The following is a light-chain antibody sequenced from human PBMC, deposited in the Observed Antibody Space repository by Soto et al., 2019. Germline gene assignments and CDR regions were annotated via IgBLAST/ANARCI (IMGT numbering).Light chain of an antibody. V-gene: IGKV1-39*01. CDR3: QQTYSTPYT. CDR1: QSISSY. CDR2: AAS. Sequence: DIQMTQSTSSLSASVGDRVTITYRASQSISSYLNWYQHKPGKAPKLLIYAASSLQSGVPSRFSGSGSGTDFTLTISSLQPEDFATYYCQQTYSTPYTFGQGTKVDIK. J-gene: IGKJ2*01.